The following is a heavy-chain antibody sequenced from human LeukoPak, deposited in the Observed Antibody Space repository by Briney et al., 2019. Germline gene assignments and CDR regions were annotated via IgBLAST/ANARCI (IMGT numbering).Heavy chain of an antibody. D-gene: IGHD3-10*01. Sequence: GGSLRLSCAASGFTFSSYWMSWVRQAPGKGLEWVANIKQDGSEKYYVDSVKGRFTISRDNSKNTLYLQMNSLRAEDTAVYYCARGALLWFGDRMEYYFDYWGQGTLLTVSS. CDR3: ARGALLWFGDRMEYYFDY. CDR2: IKQDGSEK. CDR1: GFTFSSYW. V-gene: IGHV3-7*01. J-gene: IGHJ4*02.